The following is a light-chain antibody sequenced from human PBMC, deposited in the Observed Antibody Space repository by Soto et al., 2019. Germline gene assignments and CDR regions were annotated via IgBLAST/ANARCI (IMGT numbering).Light chain of an antibody. Sequence: QSALTQPASVSGSPGQSITISFTGTSSDVGGYNYVSWYQQHPGKAPKLMVYEVSNRPSGVSNRFSGVKSGNTASLTISGHQTEDEADYYCSSYTRSATWVFGGGTKVTVL. V-gene: IGLV2-14*01. CDR1: SSDVGGYNY. CDR2: EVS. J-gene: IGLJ3*02. CDR3: SSYTRSATWV.